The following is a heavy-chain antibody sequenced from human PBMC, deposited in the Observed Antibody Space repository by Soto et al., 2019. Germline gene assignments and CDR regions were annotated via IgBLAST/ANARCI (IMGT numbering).Heavy chain of an antibody. D-gene: IGHD2-21*02. CDR3: ARESYCGGDCYSFFFYWFDP. CDR2: INAGNGNT. Sequence: ASVKVSCKASGYTFTSYAMHWVRQAPGQRLEWMGWINAGNGNTKYSQKFQGRVTITRDTSASTAYMELSSLRSEDTAVYYFARESYCGGDCYSFFFYWFDPWGQGTLVTVSS. CDR1: GYTFTSYA. V-gene: IGHV1-3*01. J-gene: IGHJ5*02.